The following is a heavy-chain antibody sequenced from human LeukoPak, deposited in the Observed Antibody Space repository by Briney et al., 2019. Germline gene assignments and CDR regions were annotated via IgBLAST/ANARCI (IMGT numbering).Heavy chain of an antibody. V-gene: IGHV4-59*01. CDR1: GGSFSTYY. CDR3: ARHWGYCSSTSCFRNNWFDP. D-gene: IGHD2-2*01. Sequence: SETLSLTCTVTGGSFSTYYWSWIRQTPGKGLEWIGHFYYSGSTTYNPSLKSRVTISVDTSRDQFSLKLTSVSAADTAVYYCARHWGYCSSTSCFRNNWFDPWGQGTLVTVSS. J-gene: IGHJ5*02. CDR2: FYYSGST.